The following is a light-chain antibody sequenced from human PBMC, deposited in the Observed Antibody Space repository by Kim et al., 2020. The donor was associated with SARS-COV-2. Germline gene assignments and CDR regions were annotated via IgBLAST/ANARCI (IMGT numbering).Light chain of an antibody. CDR2: RDH. Sequence: QSVLTQPPSLSGTPGQRVTISCSGSGTNVISNFVSWFQQVPGTAPKLLIYRDHQRPSGVSDRFSASKSGTSASLAISGLRSEDEAVYYCASWDDIMSGVQWVFGGGTRLTVL. V-gene: IGLV1-47*01. CDR1: GTNVISNF. J-gene: IGLJ3*02. CDR3: ASWDDIMSGVQWV.